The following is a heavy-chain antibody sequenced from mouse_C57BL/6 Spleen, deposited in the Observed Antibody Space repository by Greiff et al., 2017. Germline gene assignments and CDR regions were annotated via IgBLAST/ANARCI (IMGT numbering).Heavy chain of an antibody. CDR2: IDPENGDT. Sequence: VQLQQSGAELVRPGASVKLSCTASGFNIKDDYMHWVKQRPEQGLEWIGWIDPENGDTEYASKFQGKATITADTSSNTAYLQLSSLTSEDTAVYYCTPNYYGSSYGYWGQGTTLTVSS. D-gene: IGHD1-1*01. J-gene: IGHJ2*01. CDR3: TPNYYGSSYGY. CDR1: GFNIKDDY. V-gene: IGHV14-4*01.